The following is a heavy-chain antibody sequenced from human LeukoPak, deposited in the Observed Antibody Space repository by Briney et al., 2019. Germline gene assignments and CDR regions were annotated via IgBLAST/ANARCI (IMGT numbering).Heavy chain of an antibody. Sequence: SETLSLTCTVSGGSISSSSYYWVWIRQPPGKGLEWIGSIYYSGSTYYNPSLKSRVTISVDTSKNQFSLKLSSVTAADTAVYYCARRQQLNYYYYGMDVWGQGTTVTVSS. V-gene: IGHV4-39*07. J-gene: IGHJ6*02. CDR2: IYYSGST. CDR3: ARRQQLNYYYYGMDV. CDR1: GGSISSSSYY. D-gene: IGHD6-13*01.